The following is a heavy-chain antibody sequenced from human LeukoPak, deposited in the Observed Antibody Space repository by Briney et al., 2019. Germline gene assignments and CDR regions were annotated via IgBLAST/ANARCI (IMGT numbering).Heavy chain of an antibody. V-gene: IGHV3-49*04. J-gene: IGHJ4*02. CDR2: IRSNTYGGTA. Sequence: GGSLRLSCAASGFTFSSYAMSWVRQAPGKRLEWVGFIRSNTYGGTAEYAASVKGRFTISRDDSKSIAYLQMNSLKTEDTAVYYCTKGDYHAYWGQGTLATVSS. CDR3: TKGDYHAY. CDR1: GFTFSSYA.